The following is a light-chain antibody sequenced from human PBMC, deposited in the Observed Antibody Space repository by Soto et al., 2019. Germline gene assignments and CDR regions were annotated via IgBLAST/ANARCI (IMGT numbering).Light chain of an antibody. CDR2: RAS. V-gene: IGKV3-20*01. CDR1: QTVNNNY. J-gene: IGKJ4*01. Sequence: EIVLTQSPGTLSLSPGERATLSCRASQTVNNNYVAWYQQKPGQAPRLLIFRASNKATGIPDRFSGSGSGTEFILNISELEPEDSGIYHCHQYFRSPLTFVGGTKVEVK. CDR3: HQYFRSPLT.